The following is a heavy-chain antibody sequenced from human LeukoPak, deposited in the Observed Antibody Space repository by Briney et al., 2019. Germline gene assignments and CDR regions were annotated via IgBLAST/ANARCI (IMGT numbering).Heavy chain of an antibody. J-gene: IGHJ4*02. Sequence: GGSLRVSCAATGLTYRNSYFSLVGQVAWNGLPSISYISDDGSYANYADSARGRFTISRDNAKNSLFLQMNSLRVEDTAVYYCARTMGRGPGGHFDYWGQGTLVTVSS. CDR2: ISDDGSYA. D-gene: IGHD3-10*01. CDR3: ARTMGRGPGGHFDY. CDR1: GLTYRNSY. V-gene: IGHV3-11*03.